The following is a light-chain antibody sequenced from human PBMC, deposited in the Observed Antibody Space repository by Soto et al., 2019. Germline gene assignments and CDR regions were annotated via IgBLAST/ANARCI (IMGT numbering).Light chain of an antibody. CDR1: QSVTTQ. V-gene: IGKV3-20*01. Sequence: IVLTQSPGTLSLSPGERATLSCRASQSVTTQLAWYQQQPGQAPRLIIHGSSIRATGVPDRFTGSGSGTDFTLSISRLEPEDFAVYYCQQYGDSTRTFGQGTKVEIK. J-gene: IGKJ1*01. CDR2: GSS. CDR3: QQYGDSTRT.